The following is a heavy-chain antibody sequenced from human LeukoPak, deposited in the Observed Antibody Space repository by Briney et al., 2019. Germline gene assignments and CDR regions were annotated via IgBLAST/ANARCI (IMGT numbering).Heavy chain of an antibody. CDR1: GYTFTSYD. J-gene: IGHJ4*02. CDR3: ARGSRASSSSPFDY. V-gene: IGHV1-8*03. Sequence: ASVKVSCKASGYTFTSYDINWVRQATGQGLEWMGCMNPNSGNTGYAQKFQGRVTITRNTSISTAYMELSSMRSEDTAVYYCARGSRASSSSPFDYWGQGTLVNVPS. CDR2: MNPNSGNT. D-gene: IGHD6-6*01.